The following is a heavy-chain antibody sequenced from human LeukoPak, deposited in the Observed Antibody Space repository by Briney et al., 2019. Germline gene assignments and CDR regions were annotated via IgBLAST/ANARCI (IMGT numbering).Heavy chain of an antibody. V-gene: IGHV4-59*01. CDR2: IYYGGST. D-gene: IGHD3-16*02. CDR1: GDSIGSYY. CDR3: ARVRALDGSYPWFDS. Sequence: SETLSLTCSVSGDSIGSYYWTWIRQSPGKGLEWIGYIYYGGSTNYSPSLKSRVSISVDTSNNQFSLQLRSVSAADTAIYYCARVRALDGSYPWFDSWGQGTLVTVSS. J-gene: IGHJ5*01.